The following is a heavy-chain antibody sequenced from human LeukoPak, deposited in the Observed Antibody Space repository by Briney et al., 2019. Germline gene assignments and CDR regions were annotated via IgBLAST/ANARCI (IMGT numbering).Heavy chain of an antibody. Sequence: PSETLSLTCSVSGGSFIGHWWSWIRQPPGKGLEWIGDVFYSGSNNYNPSLKSRLPISLDTSKNQFSLNLRSVTATDTAMYYCARRNTADASIDFWGQGTLVTASS. CDR2: VFYSGSN. CDR3: ARRNTADASIDF. D-gene: IGHD4-17*01. CDR1: GGSFIGHW. V-gene: IGHV4-59*08. J-gene: IGHJ4*02.